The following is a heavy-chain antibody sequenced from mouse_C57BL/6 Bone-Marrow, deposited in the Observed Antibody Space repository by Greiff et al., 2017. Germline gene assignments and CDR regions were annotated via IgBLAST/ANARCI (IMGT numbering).Heavy chain of an antibody. CDR1: GFTFSSYA. CDR3: TRDSYSNPMDY. J-gene: IGHJ4*01. D-gene: IGHD2-5*01. Sequence: EVQRVESGEGLVKPGGSLKLSCAASGFTFSSYAMSWVHQTPEKRLEWVAYISSGGDYIYYADTVKGRFTISRDNARNTLYLQMSSLKSEDTAMYYCTRDSYSNPMDYWGQGTSVTVSS. CDR2: ISSGGDYI. V-gene: IGHV5-9-1*02.